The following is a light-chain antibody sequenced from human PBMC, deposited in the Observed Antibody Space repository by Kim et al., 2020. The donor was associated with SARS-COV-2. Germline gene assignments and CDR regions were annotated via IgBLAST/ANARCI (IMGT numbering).Light chain of an antibody. CDR3: NSRDSNDNVV. J-gene: IGLJ2*01. CDR1: SLRSYY. CDR2: GKN. V-gene: IGLV3-19*01. Sequence: SSELTQDPAVSVALRQTVRITCQGDSLRSYYATWYQQKPGQAPILVIYGKNNRPSGIPDRFSGSSSGNTTSLTITGTQAGDEADYYCNSRDSNDNVVFGG.